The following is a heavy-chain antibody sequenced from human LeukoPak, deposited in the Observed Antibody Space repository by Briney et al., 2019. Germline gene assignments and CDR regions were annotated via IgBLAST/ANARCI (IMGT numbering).Heavy chain of an antibody. CDR2: IYYSGST. CDR1: GGSISSYY. D-gene: IGHD4-17*01. V-gene: IGHV4-59*01. CDR3: ARLKVTTSTFWFDH. J-gene: IGHJ5*02. Sequence: SETLSLTCTVSGGSISSYYWSWIRQPPGKGLEWIGYIYYSGSTNYNPSLKSRVTISVDTSKNQFSLELSSVTAADTAVYYCARLKVTTSTFWFDHWGQGTLVTVSS.